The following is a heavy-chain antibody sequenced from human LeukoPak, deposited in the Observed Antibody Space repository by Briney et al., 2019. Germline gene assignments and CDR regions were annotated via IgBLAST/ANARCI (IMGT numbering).Heavy chain of an antibody. Sequence: GGSLRLSCVASGFTFSTYAMSWVRQAPGKGLEWVSAITGTGGSTYYVASVKGRFTVSRDNSKNTLYLQMSSLRAEDTAMYYCAKITSYYYDSSGYGRWGQGTMVTVSS. CDR3: AKITSYYYDSSGYGR. V-gene: IGHV3-23*01. J-gene: IGHJ3*01. CDR2: ITGTGGST. D-gene: IGHD3-22*01. CDR1: GFTFSTYA.